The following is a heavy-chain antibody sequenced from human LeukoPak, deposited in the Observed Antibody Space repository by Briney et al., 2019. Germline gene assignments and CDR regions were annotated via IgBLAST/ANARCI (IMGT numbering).Heavy chain of an antibody. D-gene: IGHD3-10*01. CDR3: ARDGPAQMVDFDY. J-gene: IGHJ4*02. CDR1: GYTFTGSGWY. V-gene: IGHV1-2*02. Sequence: ASVKVSCKASGYTFTGSGWYLYWLRQAPGQGLECVGWIHPNNGATLYAQKFQGRVAVTTDTSISTAYMELSRLRPDDTAMYYCARDGPAQMVDFDYWGQGTLVTVSS. CDR2: IHPNNGAT.